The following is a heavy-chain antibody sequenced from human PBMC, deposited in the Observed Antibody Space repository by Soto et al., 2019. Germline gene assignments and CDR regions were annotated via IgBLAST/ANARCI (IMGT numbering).Heavy chain of an antibody. V-gene: IGHV3-30*18. CDR2: ISYDGRNK. Sequence: QVQLVESGGGVVQPGESLRLSCAASGFNFSSYGMHWVRQAPGKGLEWVALISYDGRNKYYADSVKGRFTISRDNSKNRVYLQMNGLRPEDTAVYFCAKDGRFCGGDCLDYWGQGTLVTVSS. CDR3: AKDGRFCGGDCLDY. CDR1: GFNFSSYG. J-gene: IGHJ4*02. D-gene: IGHD2-21*02.